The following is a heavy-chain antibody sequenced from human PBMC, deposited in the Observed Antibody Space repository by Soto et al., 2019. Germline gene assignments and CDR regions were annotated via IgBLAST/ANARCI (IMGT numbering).Heavy chain of an antibody. Sequence: NPSETLSLTCTVSGDSISSGGNFWNWIRQHPGKGLEWIGNIYYSGTTHYNPSLKSRVTISVNTSKNQFSLNLRSVTAADTAVYYCARADCSAGSCYSLDYWGQGTLVTVSS. CDR2: IYYSGTT. CDR3: ARADCSAGSCYSLDY. J-gene: IGHJ4*02. V-gene: IGHV4-31*03. CDR1: GDSISSGGNF. D-gene: IGHD2-15*01.